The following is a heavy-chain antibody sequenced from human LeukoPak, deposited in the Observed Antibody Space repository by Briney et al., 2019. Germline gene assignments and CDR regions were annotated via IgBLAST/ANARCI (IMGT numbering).Heavy chain of an antibody. V-gene: IGHV4-61*07. J-gene: IGHJ6*02. D-gene: IGHD3-16*02. CDR2: GST. CDR3: ARLSFDGDYHYYYGMDV. Sequence: GSTNSNPSLKSRVTISADTSKNQFSLKLSSVTAADTAVYYCARLSFDGDYHYYYGMDVWGQGTTVTVSS.